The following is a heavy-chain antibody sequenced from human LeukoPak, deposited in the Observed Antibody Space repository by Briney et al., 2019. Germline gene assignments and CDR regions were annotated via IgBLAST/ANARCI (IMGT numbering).Heavy chain of an antibody. D-gene: IGHD5-24*01. V-gene: IGHV1-69*04. CDR3: ASSRDGYNYLGY. CDR1: GGTFSSYA. CDR2: IIPNLGIA. Sequence: GASVKVSCKASGGTFSSYAISWVRQAPGQGLEWMGRIIPNLGIANYAQKFQGRVTITADKSTSTAYMELSSLRSEDTAVYYCASSRDGYNYLGYWGQGTLVTVSS. J-gene: IGHJ4*02.